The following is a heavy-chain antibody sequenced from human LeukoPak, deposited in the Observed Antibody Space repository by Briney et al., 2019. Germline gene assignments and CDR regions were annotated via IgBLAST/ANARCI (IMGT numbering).Heavy chain of an antibody. CDR2: IYTSGST. CDR1: GGSISSYY. CDR3: ARSAMVRGVTPLFYP. D-gene: IGHD3-10*01. V-gene: IGHV4-4*07. J-gene: IGHJ5*02. Sequence: SETLSLTCTVSGGSISSYYWSWIRQPPGKGLEWIGRIYTSGSTKYNPSLKRRVTMSVDTYTNQFSLMLSSVTAADTAVYYCARSAMVRGVTPLFYPWGEGTLGTVSS.